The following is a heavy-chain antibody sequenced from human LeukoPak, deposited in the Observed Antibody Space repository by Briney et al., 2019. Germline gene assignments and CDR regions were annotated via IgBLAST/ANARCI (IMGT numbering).Heavy chain of an antibody. CDR2: ISSDGNT. J-gene: IGHJ6*02. CDR3: ARGQEQFSSPWQWGPRRKNFYYYGMDV. Sequence: GGSLRLSCAASGFTVSSSSMNWVRLGPGKGLEWVSVISSDGNTYYADSVKGRFTISRDNSRNTLSLQMHGLRADDTAVYYCARGQEQFSSPWQWGPRRKNFYYYGMDVWGQGSTVTVSS. CDR1: GFTVSSSS. V-gene: IGHV3-66*01. D-gene: IGHD6-19*01.